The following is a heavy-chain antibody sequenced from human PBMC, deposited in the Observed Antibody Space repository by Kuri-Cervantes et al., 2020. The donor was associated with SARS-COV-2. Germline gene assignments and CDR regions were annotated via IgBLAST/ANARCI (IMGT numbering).Heavy chain of an antibody. CDR1: GYSISSGYY. CDR3: ARLRYCSSTSCWHFDY. J-gene: IGHJ4*02. Sequence: SQTLSLTCAVSGYSISSGYYWGWIRPPPGKGLEWIGSIYHSGSTYYNPSLKSRVTISVDTSKNQFSLKLSSVTAADTAVYYCARLRYCSSTSCWHFDYRGQGTLVTVSS. CDR2: IYHSGST. D-gene: IGHD2-2*01. V-gene: IGHV4-38-2*01.